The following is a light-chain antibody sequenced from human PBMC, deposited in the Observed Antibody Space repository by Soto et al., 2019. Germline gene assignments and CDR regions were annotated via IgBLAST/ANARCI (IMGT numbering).Light chain of an antibody. CDR3: LQEYSYPLT. CDR2: SAS. Sequence: AIRMTQSPSSLSAFVGDRVIITCRASQGIRNDLAWYQQKPGKAPQLLIYSASYLETGVPPRFSGSGSGTDFTLTISSLQPDDFATYYCLQEYSYPLTFGGGTKVEIK. CDR1: QGIRND. V-gene: IGKV1-6*01. J-gene: IGKJ4*01.